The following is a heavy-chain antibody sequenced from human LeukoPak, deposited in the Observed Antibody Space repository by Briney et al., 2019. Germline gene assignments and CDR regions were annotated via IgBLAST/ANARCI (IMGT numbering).Heavy chain of an antibody. CDR1: GGTFSSYA. V-gene: IGHV1-69*06. J-gene: IGHJ5*02. CDR2: IIPIFGTA. CDR3: ARQYDSGSYHNWFDP. D-gene: IGHD3-10*01. Sequence: SVKVSCKASGGTFSSYAISWVRQAPGQGLEWMGGIIPIFGTANYAQKFQGRVTITADKSTSTAYMELSSLRSEDTAVYYCARQYDSGSYHNWFDPWGQGTLVTVSS.